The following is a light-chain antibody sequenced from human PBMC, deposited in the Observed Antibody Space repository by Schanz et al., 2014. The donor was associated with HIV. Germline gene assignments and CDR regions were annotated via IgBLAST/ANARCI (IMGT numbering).Light chain of an antibody. V-gene: IGLV2-14*01. Sequence: QSALTQPPSASGSPGQSVTISCTGTSSDVGGYDYLSWYQQHPGKAPKLMIYEVTKRPSGISNRFSGSKSGNTASLTISGLQAEDEADYYCSSYTSGSTRVFGGGTKLTVL. CDR2: EVT. CDR3: SSYTSGSTRV. CDR1: SSDVGGYDY. J-gene: IGLJ3*02.